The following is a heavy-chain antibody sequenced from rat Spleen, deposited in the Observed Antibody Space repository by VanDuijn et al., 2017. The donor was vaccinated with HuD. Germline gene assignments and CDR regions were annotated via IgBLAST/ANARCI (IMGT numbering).Heavy chain of an antibody. CDR1: GFSLTSDG. V-gene: IGHV2S8*01. CDR2: ISSGGDT. CDR3: ASKIYYYSGVDY. D-gene: IGHD1-1*01. Sequence: QVQLKESGPGLVQPSQTLSLTCTVSGFSLTSDGVSWVRQPPGEGLEWIAAISSGGDTYYNSALKSRLSISRDTSKSQVYLKMDSLQAEDTATYYCASKIYYYSGVDYWGQGVMVTVSS. J-gene: IGHJ2*01.